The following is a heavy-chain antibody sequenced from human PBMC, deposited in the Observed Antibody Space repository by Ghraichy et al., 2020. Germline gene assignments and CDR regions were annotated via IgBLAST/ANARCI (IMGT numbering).Heavy chain of an antibody. J-gene: IGHJ4*02. CDR2: IVGSAIST. Sequence: GGSLRLSCAASGITFSNYAMNWVRQAPGKGLEWVSAIVGSAISTYYADSVKGRFTISRDNSNNTLYLQMNSLRVEDTAVYYYSKRSYYDTTAFYGGSFDYWGQGTLVTVSS. CDR3: SKRSYYDTTAFYGGSFDY. V-gene: IGHV3-23*01. D-gene: IGHD3-22*01. CDR1: GITFSNYA.